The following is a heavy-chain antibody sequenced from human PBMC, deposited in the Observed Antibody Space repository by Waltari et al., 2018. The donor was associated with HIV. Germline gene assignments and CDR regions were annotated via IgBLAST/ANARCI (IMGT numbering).Heavy chain of an antibody. J-gene: IGHJ4*02. CDR1: GYSFLDNY. CDR3: ARWAGTTNGLDS. V-gene: IGHV1-2*04. CDR2: LNPRSGDT. D-gene: IGHD2-8*01. Sequence: QVHLVQSGAEVKKPGASVKVSCTASGYSFLDNYIHWVRRAPGQGLEWVGWLNPRSGDTKSAQKFQGWVTLTRDTSVNTAYMEVNRLRSADTAVYYCARWAGTTNGLDSWGRGTLITVSS.